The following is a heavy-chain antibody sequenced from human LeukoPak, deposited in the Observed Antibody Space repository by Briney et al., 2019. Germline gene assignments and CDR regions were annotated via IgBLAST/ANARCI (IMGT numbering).Heavy chain of an antibody. CDR2: IRTETYGGTT. V-gene: IGHV3-49*04. CDR3: TRSVAGTWYYFDY. CDR1: GFTLGDYA. J-gene: IGHJ4*02. D-gene: IGHD6-19*01. Sequence: GGSLRLSCIAAGFTLGDYAMNWVRQAPGKGLEWVGFIRTETYGGTTEYAASVKGRFTISRDDSKSIAYLQMNSLKTEDTAVYYCTRSVAGTWYYFDYWGQGTLDTVSS.